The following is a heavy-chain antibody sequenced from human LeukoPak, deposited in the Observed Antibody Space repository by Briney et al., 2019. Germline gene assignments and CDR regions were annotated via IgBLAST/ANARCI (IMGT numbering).Heavy chain of an antibody. CDR1: GGSFSGYY. D-gene: IGHD3-22*01. V-gene: IGHV4-34*01. J-gene: IGHJ4*02. Sequence: SETLSLTCAVYGGSFSGYYWSWIRQPPGKGLEWIGEINHSGSTNYNPSLKSRVTISVDTSKNQFSLKLSSVTAADTAVYYCARASRPGGNSSGYDSDYWGQGTLVTVSS. CDR3: ARASRPGGNSSGYDSDY. CDR2: INHSGST.